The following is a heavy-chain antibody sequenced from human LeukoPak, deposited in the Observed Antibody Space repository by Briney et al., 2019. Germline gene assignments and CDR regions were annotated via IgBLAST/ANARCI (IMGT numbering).Heavy chain of an antibody. CDR1: GFTVSSNY. Sequence: GGSLRLSCAVSGFTVSSNYMTWVRQAPGKGLEWVSVIYSGGSTYYADSVKGRFIISRDNSKNTLYLQMNSLRAEDTAVYYCARVGAEYYYYYMDVWGKGTTVTVSS. V-gene: IGHV3-53*01. D-gene: IGHD3-16*01. CDR3: ARVGAEYYYYYMDV. J-gene: IGHJ6*03. CDR2: IYSGGST.